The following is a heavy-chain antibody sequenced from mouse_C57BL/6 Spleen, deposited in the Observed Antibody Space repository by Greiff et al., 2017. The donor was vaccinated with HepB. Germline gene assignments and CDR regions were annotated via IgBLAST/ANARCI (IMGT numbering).Heavy chain of an antibody. V-gene: IGHV1-76*01. CDR3: ARYYDGYLYAMDY. CDR1: GYTFTDYY. CDR2: IYPGSGNT. J-gene: IGHJ4*01. D-gene: IGHD2-3*01. Sequence: QVHPAVWAELVRPGASVKLSCKASGYTFTDYYINWVKQRPGQGLEWIARIYPGSGNTYYNEKFKGKATLTAEKSSSTAYMQLSSLTSEDSAVYFCARYYDGYLYAMDYWGQGTSVTVSS.